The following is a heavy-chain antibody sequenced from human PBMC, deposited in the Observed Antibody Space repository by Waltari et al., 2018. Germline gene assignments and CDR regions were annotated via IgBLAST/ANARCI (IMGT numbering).Heavy chain of an antibody. CDR3: AKGPDSSGHLNYYYYGMDV. D-gene: IGHD3-22*01. CDR1: GFTFSSYA. CDR2: ISGSGGST. J-gene: IGHJ6*02. Sequence: EVQLLESGGGLVQPGGSLRLSCAASGFTFSSYAMSWVRQAPGKGLEWVSAISGSGGSTYYADSVKGRFTISRDNSKNTLYLQMNSLRAEDTAVYYCAKGPDSSGHLNYYYYGMDVWGQGTTVTVSS. V-gene: IGHV3-23*01.